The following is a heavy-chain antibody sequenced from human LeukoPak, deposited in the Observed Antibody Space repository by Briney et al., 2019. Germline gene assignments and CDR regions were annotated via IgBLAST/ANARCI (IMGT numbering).Heavy chain of an antibody. D-gene: IGHD6-19*01. CDR1: GGSISSGDYY. J-gene: IGHJ3*02. CDR3: ARHSLAVAGDAFDI. Sequence: TLSLTCTVSGGSISSGDYYWSWIRQPPGKGLEWIGYIYYSGSTYYNPSLKSRVTISVDTSKNQFSLKLSSVTAADTAVYYCARHSLAVAGDAFDIWGQGTMVTVSS. CDR2: IYYSGST. V-gene: IGHV4-30-4*01.